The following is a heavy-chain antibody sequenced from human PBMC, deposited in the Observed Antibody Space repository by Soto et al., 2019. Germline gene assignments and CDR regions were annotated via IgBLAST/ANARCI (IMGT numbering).Heavy chain of an antibody. Sequence: QVQLVQSGGEVKKHGASVKVSCKASGYTFTSYGINWVRQAPGQGLEWMGWISPDNGNTNYAQKLQGRVTMTTDTSTSTAYMELRSLRSDDTAVYYCARALGYSGYAGMDVWGQGTTVTVSS. J-gene: IGHJ6*02. V-gene: IGHV1-18*01. CDR1: GYTFTSYG. CDR3: ARALGYSGYAGMDV. CDR2: ISPDNGNT. D-gene: IGHD5-12*01.